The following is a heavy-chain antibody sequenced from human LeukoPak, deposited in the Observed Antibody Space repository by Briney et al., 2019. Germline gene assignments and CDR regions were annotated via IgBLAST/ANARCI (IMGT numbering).Heavy chain of an antibody. CDR1: GFTFSSYA. V-gene: IGHV3-30-3*01. Sequence: GGSLRLSCAASGFTFSSYAMHWVRQAPGKGLEWVAVISYDGSNKYYADSVKGRFTISRDNSKNTLYLQMNSLRAEDTAVYYCARSPTSERRPTYYFDYWGQGTLVTVSS. CDR3: ARSPTSERRPTYYFDY. J-gene: IGHJ4*02. D-gene: IGHD1-26*01. CDR2: ISYDGSNK.